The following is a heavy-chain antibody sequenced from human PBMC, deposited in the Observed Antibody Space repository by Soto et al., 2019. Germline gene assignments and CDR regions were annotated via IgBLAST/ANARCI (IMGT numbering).Heavy chain of an antibody. CDR2: ISWNSGSI. CDR1: GFTFDDYA. J-gene: IGHJ6*03. D-gene: IGHD5-18*01. CDR3: AKDKYSYGTDYYMDV. V-gene: IGHV3-9*01. Sequence: EVQLVESGGGLVPPGRSLRLSCAASGFTFDDYAMHWVRQAPGKGLEWVSGISWNSGSIGYADSVKGRFIISRDNDKNSLYLQMNSLRAEDTALYYCAKDKYSYGTDYYMDVWGKGTTVTGSS.